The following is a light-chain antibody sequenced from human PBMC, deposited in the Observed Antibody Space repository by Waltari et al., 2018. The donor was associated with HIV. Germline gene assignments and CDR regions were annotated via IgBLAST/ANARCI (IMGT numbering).Light chain of an antibody. CDR2: WAS. CDR1: QSVLSSSNNKNY. J-gene: IGKJ4*01. Sequence: DIVMTPSPDSLAVSLGERATFNCKSSQSVLSSSNNKNYLAWYQQKPGQPPKLLIYWASTRESGVPDRFSGSGSGTDFTLTISSLQAEDVAVYFCQQYYTTPFTFGGGTKVEIK. CDR3: QQYYTTPFT. V-gene: IGKV4-1*01.